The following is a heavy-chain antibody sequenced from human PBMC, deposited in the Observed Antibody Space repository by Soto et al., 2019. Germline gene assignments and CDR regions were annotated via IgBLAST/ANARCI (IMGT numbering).Heavy chain of an antibody. CDR1: GYSFSTYA. V-gene: IGHV1-3*01. CDR3: ARGKGMEENYYYHGMDV. Sequence: QVQVVQSGAEVKKPGASVKVSCKASGYSFSTYAMHWVRQAPGQGLEWMGWINGGKGNTKYSQKFKERVTISRDKSASTGYMELSSLRSEDTAVYYCARGKGMEENYYYHGMDVWGPGTTVTVS. D-gene: IGHD1-1*01. J-gene: IGHJ6*02. CDR2: INGGKGNT.